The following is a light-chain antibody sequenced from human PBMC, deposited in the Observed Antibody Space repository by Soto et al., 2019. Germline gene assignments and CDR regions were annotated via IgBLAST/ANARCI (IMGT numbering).Light chain of an antibody. CDR1: QDIQNE. V-gene: IGKV1-6*01. CDR2: GAS. J-gene: IGKJ1*01. CDR3: LQDHNYPRT. Sequence: AIQMTQSPSSLSASVGDRVTIACRASQDIQNELGWYQQKPGKAPKVLIYGASTLQSGVPSRFSGGGSGTDFTLTSSSLQPEDFATYYCLQDHNYPRTFGQGTKVDIK.